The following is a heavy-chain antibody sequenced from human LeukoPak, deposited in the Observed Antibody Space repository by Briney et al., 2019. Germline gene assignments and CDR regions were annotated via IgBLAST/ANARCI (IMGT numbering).Heavy chain of an antibody. J-gene: IGHJ3*02. V-gene: IGHV4-59*01. Sequence: PSETLSLTCTVSGGSISSYYWSWIRQPPGKGLEWIGYIYYSGSTNYNPSLKSRVTISVDTSKNQFSLKLSSVTAADTAVYYCARAKLAVAGWLDAFDIWGQGTMVTVSS. CDR1: GGSISSYY. CDR3: ARAKLAVAGWLDAFDI. CDR2: IYYSGST. D-gene: IGHD6-19*01.